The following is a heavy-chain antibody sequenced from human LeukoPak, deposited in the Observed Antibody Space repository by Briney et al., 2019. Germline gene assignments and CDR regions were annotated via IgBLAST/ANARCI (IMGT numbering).Heavy chain of an antibody. J-gene: IGHJ4*02. D-gene: IGHD2-21*02. Sequence: GRSLRLSCAASGFSFSSYAMHWVRQAPGKGLEWVAVISYDGSNKYYADSVKGRFTISRDNSKNTLYLQMNSLRAEDTAVYYCARPKVVVTPTYYFDYWGQGTLVTVS. CDR2: ISYDGSNK. CDR3: ARPKVVVTPTYYFDY. V-gene: IGHV3-30*04. CDR1: GFSFSSYA.